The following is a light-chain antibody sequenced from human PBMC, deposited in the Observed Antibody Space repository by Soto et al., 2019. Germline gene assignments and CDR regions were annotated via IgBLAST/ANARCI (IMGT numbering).Light chain of an antibody. V-gene: IGLV2-14*03. CDR3: CSYAGNCYV. J-gene: IGLJ1*01. Sequence: QSVLTQPASVSGSPGQSITISCTGISSDIGAYNYVSWYQQLPGKAPKVMTYDVSNRPSGVSDRFSGSKSGNTASLTISGLQSEDEADYYCCSYAGNCYVFGTGTKVTVL. CDR1: SSDIGAYNY. CDR2: DVS.